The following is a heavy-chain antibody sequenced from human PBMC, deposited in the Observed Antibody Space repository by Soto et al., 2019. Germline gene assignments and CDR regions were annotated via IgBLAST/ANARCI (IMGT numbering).Heavy chain of an antibody. CDR2: IHSSGTT. V-gene: IGHV4-4*07. CDR3: ARDRIIGTSYSDY. CDR1: SGSINSFY. Sequence: SETLSLTCTVSSGSINSFYWSWIRQPAGKGLEWIGRIHSSGTTNYNPSLKSRVTMSVDTSRYPFSLKLTSVTAADTAVYYCARDRIIGTSYSDYWGQGVLVTVSS. J-gene: IGHJ4*02. D-gene: IGHD1-7*01.